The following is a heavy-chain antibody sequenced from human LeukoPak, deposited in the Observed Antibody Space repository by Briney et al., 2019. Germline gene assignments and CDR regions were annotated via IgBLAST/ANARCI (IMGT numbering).Heavy chain of an antibody. CDR3: ATGAGCGY. J-gene: IGHJ4*02. CDR1: GFTFSSYW. CDR2: IKQDGSER. Sequence: GGSLRLSCAASGFTFSSYWMTWVRQAPGKGLEWVANIKQDGSERNYVDSVKGRFTVSRDNAKNSLYLQMNTLRDEDTAVYYCATGAGCGYWGQGTLVTVSS. V-gene: IGHV3-7*03. D-gene: IGHD6-19*01.